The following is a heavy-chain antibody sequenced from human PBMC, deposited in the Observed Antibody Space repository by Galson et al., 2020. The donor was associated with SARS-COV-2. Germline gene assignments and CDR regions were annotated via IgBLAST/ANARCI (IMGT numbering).Heavy chain of an antibody. CDR2: ISGSGGST. Sequence: GGSLRLSCVASGFTFSSYAMSWVRQAPGKGLEWVSAISGSGGSTYYADSVKGRFTISRDNSKYTLYLQMNSLRAEDTAVYYCAKDLQLFDILTGYDYWGQGTLVTVSS. CDR3: AKDLQLFDILTGYDY. J-gene: IGHJ4*02. D-gene: IGHD3-9*01. CDR1: GFTFSSYA. V-gene: IGHV3-23*01.